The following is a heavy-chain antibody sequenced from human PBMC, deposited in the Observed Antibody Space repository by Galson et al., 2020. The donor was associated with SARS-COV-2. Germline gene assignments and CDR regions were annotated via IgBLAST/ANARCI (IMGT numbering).Heavy chain of an antibody. V-gene: IGHV3-9*01. Sequence: GGSLRLSCKASGFTFADYAMHWVRQGPGKGLEWVSGIGRISDSRGYADSVKGRFTISRDNAKNSLYLQMNNLRPEDSALYYCAKDRTVRGVYYYPMDVWGHGTTVTVSS. CDR3: AKDRTVRGVYYYPMDV. CDR1: GFTFADYA. J-gene: IGHJ6*02. CDR2: IGRISDSR. D-gene: IGHD3-10*01.